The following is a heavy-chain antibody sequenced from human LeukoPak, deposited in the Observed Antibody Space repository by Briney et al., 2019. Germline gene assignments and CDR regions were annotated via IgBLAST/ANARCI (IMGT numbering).Heavy chain of an antibody. CDR1: GYTFTSYY. Sequence: ASVKVSCKASGYTFTSYYMHWVRQAPGQGLEWMGIINPSGGSTSYAQKFQGRVTMTEDTSTDTAYMDLSSLRSEDTAVYYCATAPPNENSASYDYWGQGTLVIVSS. D-gene: IGHD3-22*01. CDR3: ATAPPNENSASYDY. V-gene: IGHV1-46*01. CDR2: INPSGGST. J-gene: IGHJ4*02.